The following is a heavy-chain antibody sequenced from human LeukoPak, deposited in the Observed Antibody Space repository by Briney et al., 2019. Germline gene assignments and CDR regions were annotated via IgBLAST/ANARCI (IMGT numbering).Heavy chain of an antibody. V-gene: IGHV3-49*04. CDR1: GFTFGDYA. CDR3: TRVGVDYYYYMDV. D-gene: IGHD2-8*01. CDR2: IRSKTYGGTT. Sequence: GGSLRLSCTASGFTFGDYAMSWVRQAPGKGLEWVGFIRSKTYGGTTEYAASVKGRFTISRDDSKSIAYLQMNSLKTEDTAVYYCTRVGVDYYYYMDVWGKGTTVTVSS. J-gene: IGHJ6*03.